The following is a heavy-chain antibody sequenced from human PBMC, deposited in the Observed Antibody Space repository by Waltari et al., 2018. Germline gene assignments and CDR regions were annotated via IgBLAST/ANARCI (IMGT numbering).Heavy chain of an antibody. D-gene: IGHD6-13*01. J-gene: IGHJ4*02. CDR2: IYTSGST. CDR1: GGSISSGSYY. CDR3: AREGAAAFDY. V-gene: IGHV4-61*09. Sequence: QVQLQESGPGLVKPSQTLSLTCTVSGGSISSGSYYWSWIRQPAGKGLEWIGYIYTSGSTNYNPSLKSRVTISVDTSKNQFSLKLSSVTAADMAVYYCAREGAAAFDYWGQGTLVTVSS.